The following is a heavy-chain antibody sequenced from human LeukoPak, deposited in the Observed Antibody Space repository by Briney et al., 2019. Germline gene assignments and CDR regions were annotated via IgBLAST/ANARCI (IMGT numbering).Heavy chain of an antibody. D-gene: IGHD3-22*01. CDR1: GGSLSGHY. Sequence: SETLSLTCTVSGGSLSGHYWSWIRQPPGKRLEWIGYVSYTGRTKYNPSLQSRVSISIDTSKNQLSLQLSSVTAADTAVYYCARDRDSSGLRDFDLWGRGTLVTVSA. V-gene: IGHV4-59*11. CDR3: ARDRDSSGLRDFDL. CDR2: VSYTGRT. J-gene: IGHJ2*01.